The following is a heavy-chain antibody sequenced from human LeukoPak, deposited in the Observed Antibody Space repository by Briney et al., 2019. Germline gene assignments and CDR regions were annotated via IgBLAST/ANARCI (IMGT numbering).Heavy chain of an antibody. CDR1: GFTFNIYN. Sequence: GGSLRLSCAASGFTFNIYNMNWVRQAPGKGLEWVSSISSGSDYTYYADSVKGRFTISRDNAKNSLYLQMNSLRAEDTAVYYCARYGGSYYVSYYYMDVWGKGTTVTVSS. D-gene: IGHD1-26*01. CDR2: ISSGSDYT. V-gene: IGHV3-21*01. CDR3: ARYGGSYYVSYYYMDV. J-gene: IGHJ6*03.